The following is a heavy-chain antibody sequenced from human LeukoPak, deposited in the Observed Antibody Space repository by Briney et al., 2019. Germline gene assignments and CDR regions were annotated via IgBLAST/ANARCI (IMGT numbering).Heavy chain of an antibody. J-gene: IGHJ6*01. V-gene: IGHV3-48*02. CDR3: ARETYGDTSYYYYGMNV. CDR2: ISRGSSTI. CDR1: GFTFSSYS. Sequence: RGSLRPSCAASGFTFSSYSMNWVGQAPGKGLEWVSYISRGSSTIYYADSVKGRFSISRDNVKRSLFLYMSSLRDGDTAVYYCARETYGDTSYYYYGMNVTGQMAVVTVSS. D-gene: IGHD4-23*01.